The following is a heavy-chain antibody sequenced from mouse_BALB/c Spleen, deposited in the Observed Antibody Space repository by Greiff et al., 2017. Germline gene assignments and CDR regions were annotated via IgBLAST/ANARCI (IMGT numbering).Heavy chain of an antibody. CDR3: ASGQLGLRWFAY. Sequence: EVKLEESGAELVKPGASVKLSCTASGFNIKDTYMHWVKQRPEQGLEWIGRIDPANGNTKYDPKFQGKATITADTSSNTAYLQLSSLTSEDTAVYYCASGQLGLRWFAYWGQGTLVTVSA. D-gene: IGHD3-2*01. V-gene: IGHV14-3*02. CDR2: IDPANGNT. CDR1: GFNIKDTY. J-gene: IGHJ3*01.